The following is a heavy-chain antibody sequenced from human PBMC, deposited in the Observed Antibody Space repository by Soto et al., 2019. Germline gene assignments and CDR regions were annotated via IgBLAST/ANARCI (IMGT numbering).Heavy chain of an antibody. J-gene: IGHJ6*02. CDR2: ISYDGSNK. V-gene: IGHV3-30*18. D-gene: IGHD3-10*01. CDR3: AKDPKYYGSGSYSYYYCYYGMDV. Sequence: PGGSLRLSCAASGFTFSSYGMHWVRQAPGKXLEWVAVISYDGSNKYYADSVKGRFTISRDNSKNTLYLQMNSLRAEDTAVYYCAKDPKYYGSGSYSYYYCYYGMDVWGQGTTVTVSS. CDR1: GFTFSSYG.